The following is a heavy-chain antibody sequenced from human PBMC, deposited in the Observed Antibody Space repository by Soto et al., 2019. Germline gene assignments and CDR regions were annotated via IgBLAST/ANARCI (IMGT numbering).Heavy chain of an antibody. J-gene: IGHJ4*02. CDR1: GFAFSSYS. CDR2: ISSTSDDI. V-gene: IGHV3-21*04. D-gene: IGHD4-4*01. Sequence: PGGSLRLSCAASGFAFSSYSMNWVRQAPGKGLEWVSYISSTSDDIYYAHSMKGRFTISRDNAKNSLYLQMNSLRAEDTAVYYCARDSSMATVPKPFDYWGQGTLVTVSS. CDR3: ARDSSMATVPKPFDY.